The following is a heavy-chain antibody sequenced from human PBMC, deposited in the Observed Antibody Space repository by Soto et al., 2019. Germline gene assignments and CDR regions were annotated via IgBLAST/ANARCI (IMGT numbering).Heavy chain of an antibody. J-gene: IGHJ4*02. Sequence: EVQPLESGGGLVQPGGSLRLSCAASGFTFSSYAMSWVRQAPGKGLEWVSAISGSGGSTYYADSVKGRFTISRDNSKNTLYLQMNSLRAEDTAVYYCAKDPYYYDSSGYPPDYWGQGTLVTVSS. V-gene: IGHV3-23*01. CDR3: AKDPYYYDSSGYPPDY. CDR2: ISGSGGST. D-gene: IGHD3-22*01. CDR1: GFTFSSYA.